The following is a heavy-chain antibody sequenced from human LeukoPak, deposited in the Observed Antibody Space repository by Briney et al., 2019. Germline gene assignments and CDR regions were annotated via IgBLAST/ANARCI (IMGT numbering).Heavy chain of an antibody. CDR2: INAGHGNT. Sequence: ASVKVSCKASGYTFTSYAIQWVRQASGQRLEWMGWINAGHGNTKYSQKFQGRVTITRDTSASTAYMELSSLRSEDTAVYYCAKGAGFAEPLPEYWGQGTLLTVSS. J-gene: IGHJ4*02. V-gene: IGHV1-3*01. CDR1: GYTFTSYA. D-gene: IGHD1-14*01. CDR3: AKGAGFAEPLPEY.